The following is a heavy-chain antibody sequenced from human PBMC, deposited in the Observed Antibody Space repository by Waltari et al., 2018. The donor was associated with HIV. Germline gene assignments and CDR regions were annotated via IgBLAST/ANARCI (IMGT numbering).Heavy chain of an antibody. D-gene: IGHD3-3*01. CDR3: ARLDTIFGVVPSLDV. V-gene: IGHV4-59*01. CDR1: GGSISSYY. Sequence: QVQLQESGPGLVKPSKTLSLTCTVSGGSISSYYWSWIRQPPGKGLEWIGYIYYSGSTNYNPSLKSRVTISVDTSKNQFSLKLSSVTAADTAVYYCARLDTIFGVVPSLDVWGQGTTVTVSS. CDR2: IYYSGST. J-gene: IGHJ6*02.